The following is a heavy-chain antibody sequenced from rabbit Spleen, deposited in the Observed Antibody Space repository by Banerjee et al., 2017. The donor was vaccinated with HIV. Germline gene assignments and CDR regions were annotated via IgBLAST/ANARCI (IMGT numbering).Heavy chain of an antibody. CDR2: IDAGSSGTT. CDR3: ARDLAGVIGWNFSL. Sequence: QEQLVESGGGLVKPGASLTLTCKASGFSFSNKAVMCWVRQAPGKGLEWIACIDAGSSGTTYYANWAKGRFTISRTSSTTVTLQMTSLTAADTATYFCARDLAGVIGWNFSLWGPGTLVTVS. J-gene: IGHJ4*01. V-gene: IGHV1S45*01. CDR1: GFSFSNKAV. D-gene: IGHD4-1*01.